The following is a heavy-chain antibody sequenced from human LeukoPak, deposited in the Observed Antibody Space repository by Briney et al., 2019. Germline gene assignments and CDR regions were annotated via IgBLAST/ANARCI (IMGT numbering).Heavy chain of an antibody. Sequence: GGSLRLSCAASGFTFSDYEMNWVRQAPGKGLEWILHISTSGSIIHYADSVKGRFTISRDNSKNTLYLQMNSLRAEDTAVYYCASDSVGGGYSYGNFDYWGQGTLVTVSS. V-gene: IGHV3-48*03. CDR3: ASDSVGGGYSYGNFDY. CDR2: ISTSGSII. CDR1: GFTFSDYE. D-gene: IGHD5-18*01. J-gene: IGHJ4*02.